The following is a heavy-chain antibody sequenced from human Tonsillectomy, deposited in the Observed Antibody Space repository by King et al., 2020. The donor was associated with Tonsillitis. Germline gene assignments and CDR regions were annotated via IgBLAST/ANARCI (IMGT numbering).Heavy chain of an antibody. CDR2: VSADGGNT. V-gene: IGHV3-23*04. CDR1: GFSFRTYD. J-gene: IGHJ4*02. Sequence: VQLVESGGSLVEPGGSLRLSCAASGFSFRTYDMALVRQAPGKGLEWVSGVSADGGNTFYDVPGKGRLTISRENSKYTLFLQMNSLRPEDTAVYYCAKADDKFDYWGQGTLVTVSS. D-gene: IGHD3-9*01. CDR3: AKADDKFDY.